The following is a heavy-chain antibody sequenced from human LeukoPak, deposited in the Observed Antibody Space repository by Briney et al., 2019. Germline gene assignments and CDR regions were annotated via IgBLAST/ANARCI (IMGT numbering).Heavy chain of an antibody. CDR2: IWYDGSNK. V-gene: IGHV3-33*01. D-gene: IGHD3-10*01. Sequence: GGSLRLSCAASGFTFSSYGMHWVRQAPGKGLEWVAVIWYDGSNKYYADSVKGRFTISRDNSKNTLYLQMNSLRAEDTAVYYCAREWYGRITMVRGVITPDYYYYYMDVWGKGTTVTVSS. CDR1: GFTFSSYG. J-gene: IGHJ6*03. CDR3: AREWYGRITMVRGVITPDYYYYYMDV.